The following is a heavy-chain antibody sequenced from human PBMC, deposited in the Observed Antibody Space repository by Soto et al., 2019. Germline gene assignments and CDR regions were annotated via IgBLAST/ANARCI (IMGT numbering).Heavy chain of an antibody. CDR3: ARPGHYFFYYRDV. CDR2: ISSNSSYI. CDR1: GFTFSSYS. Sequence: EVQLVESGGGLVKPGGSLRLSCAASGFTFSSYSMNWVRQAPGKGLEWVSSISSNSSYIYYADSVKGRFTISRDNAKNSLYLQRNRLRDEDTAVYYCARPGHYFFYYRDVWGKGTTVTVSS. J-gene: IGHJ6*03. V-gene: IGHV3-21*01.